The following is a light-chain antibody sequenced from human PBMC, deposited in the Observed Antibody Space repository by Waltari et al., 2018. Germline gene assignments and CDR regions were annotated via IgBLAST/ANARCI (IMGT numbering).Light chain of an antibody. CDR2: AAS. V-gene: IGKV1-NL1*01. J-gene: IGKJ1*01. CDR3: QQYYSTPVWT. CDR1: QGISNS. Sequence: DIQMTQSPSSLSASVGDRVTITCRASQGISNSLAWYQQKPGKAPKLLLYAASRLESGVPSRFSGSGSGTDYTLTISSLQPEDFATYYCQQYYSTPVWTFGQGTKVEIK.